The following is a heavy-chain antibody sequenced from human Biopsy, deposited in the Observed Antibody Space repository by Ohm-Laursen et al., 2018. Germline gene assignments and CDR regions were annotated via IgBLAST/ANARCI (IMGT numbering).Heavy chain of an antibody. Sequence: SLRLSCAASGFTFSGHAMNWVRQAPGKGLEWISYISETSSHIYDADSVKGRFTVARDNAKNSLYLQLNSLRAEDTAVYYCARDSRRTAREGGMDVWGQGTTVTVSS. CDR1: GFTFSGHA. J-gene: IGHJ6*02. CDR2: ISETSSHI. V-gene: IGHV3-21*01. CDR3: ARDSRRTAREGGMDV. D-gene: IGHD6-6*01.